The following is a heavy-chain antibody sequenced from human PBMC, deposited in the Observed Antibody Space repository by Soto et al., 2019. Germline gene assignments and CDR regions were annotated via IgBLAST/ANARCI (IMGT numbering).Heavy chain of an antibody. D-gene: IGHD1-20*01. Sequence: QVQLQQWGAGLLKPSETLSLTCAVYGGSFSGYYWSWIRQPPGKGLEWIGEINHSGSTNYNPSLKSLVTISVNTSTNHFSLKLSSVTAADTAVYYCARGPAYNWNWFDPWGQGTLVTVSS. V-gene: IGHV4-34*01. CDR2: INHSGST. J-gene: IGHJ5*02. CDR1: GGSFSGYY. CDR3: ARGPAYNWNWFDP.